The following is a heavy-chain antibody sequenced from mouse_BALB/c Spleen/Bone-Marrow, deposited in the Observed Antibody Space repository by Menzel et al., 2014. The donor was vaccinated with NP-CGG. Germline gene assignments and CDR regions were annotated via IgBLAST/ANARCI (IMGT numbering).Heavy chain of an antibody. V-gene: IGHV1-82*01. D-gene: IGHD3-2*01. CDR2: IYPGDGDT. CDR1: GYAFSSSW. Sequence: VKLVESGPELVKPGASVKISCKASGYAFSSSWMNWVKQRPGQGLEWIGRIYPGDGDTDYNGKFKGKATLTADKSSSTAYMQLSSLASVDSAVYFCAGSRGVGQLVLPFDYWGKGTTLTVSS. CDR3: AGSRGVGQLVLPFDY. J-gene: IGHJ2*01.